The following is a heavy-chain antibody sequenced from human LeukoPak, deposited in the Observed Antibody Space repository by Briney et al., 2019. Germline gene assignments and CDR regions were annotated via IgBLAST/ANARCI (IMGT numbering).Heavy chain of an antibody. CDR2: IYTSGST. Sequence: SETLSLTCTVSGGSISSYYWSWIRQPAGKGLEWIGRIYTSGSTNYNPSLKSRVTISADTSKNQFSLKLSSVTAADTAVYYCARASISPNWFDPWGQGTLVTVSS. J-gene: IGHJ5*02. D-gene: IGHD6-6*01. V-gene: IGHV4-4*07. CDR1: GGSISSYY. CDR3: ARASISPNWFDP.